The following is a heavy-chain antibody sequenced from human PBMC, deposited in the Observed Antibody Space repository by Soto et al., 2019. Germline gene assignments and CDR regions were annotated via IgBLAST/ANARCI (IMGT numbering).Heavy chain of an antibody. V-gene: IGHV3-48*02. CDR2: ISSSSENI. D-gene: IGHD2-21*02. Sequence: PGGSLRLSCVGSGFSFRDHSINWGRQPPGKGLQWISYISSSSENIYYADSVKGRFTVSRDNAKNTLFLQMNSLRDDDSAIYYCARLPKGSVVTGWGQGSLVTVSS. J-gene: IGHJ4*01. CDR3: ARLPKGSVVTG. CDR1: GFSFRDHS.